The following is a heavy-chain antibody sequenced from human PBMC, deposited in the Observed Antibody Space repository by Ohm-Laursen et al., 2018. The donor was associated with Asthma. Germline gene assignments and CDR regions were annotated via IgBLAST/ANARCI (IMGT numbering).Heavy chain of an antibody. CDR2: INSDGSST. D-gene: IGHD3-10*01. Sequence: GSLRLSCTASGFTFTNYWMHWVRQAPGKGLVWVSRINSDGSSTSYADSVKGRFTISRDNAKNTLYLQMNSLIAEDTAVYYCARGTPISMVRVYGMDVWGQGTTVTVSS. CDR1: GFTFTNYW. V-gene: IGHV3-74*01. J-gene: IGHJ6*02. CDR3: ARGTPISMVRVYGMDV.